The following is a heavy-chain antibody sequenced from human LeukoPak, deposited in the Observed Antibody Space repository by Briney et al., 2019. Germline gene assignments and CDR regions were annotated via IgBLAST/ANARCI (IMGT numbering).Heavy chain of an antibody. D-gene: IGHD6-19*01. Sequence: SETLSLTCAVSGGSINSHYWGWIRQPPGKGLQWIGDIYSTGKNNYNPSLKSRVAISLDTSKSHLSLNLTSVLAADTAIYYCVRRDTGWNYFDYWGQGILVTVSS. CDR2: IYSTGKN. CDR3: VRRDTGWNYFDY. J-gene: IGHJ4*02. CDR1: GGSINSHY. V-gene: IGHV4-4*08.